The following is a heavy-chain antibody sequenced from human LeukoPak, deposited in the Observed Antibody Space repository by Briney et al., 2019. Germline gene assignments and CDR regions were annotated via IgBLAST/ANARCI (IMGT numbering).Heavy chain of an antibody. V-gene: IGHV3-73*01. J-gene: IGHJ6*02. D-gene: IGHD6-13*01. Sequence: GGSLRLSCAASGFTFSGSAMHWVRQASGKGLEWVGRIRSKANSYATAYAASVKGRFTISRDDSKNTAYLQMNSLKTEDTAVYYCAREVATGSSWYDYGMDVWGQGTTVTVSS. CDR1: GFTFSGSA. CDR3: AREVATGSSWYDYGMDV. CDR2: IRSKANSYAT.